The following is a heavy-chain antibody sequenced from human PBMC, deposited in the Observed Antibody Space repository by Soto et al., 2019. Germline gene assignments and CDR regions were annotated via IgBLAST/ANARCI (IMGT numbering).Heavy chain of an antibody. D-gene: IGHD3-10*01. CDR3: ARLVYDTRLNYMYFDF. CDR2: IFHTGTT. J-gene: IGHJ4*02. V-gene: IGHV4-38-2*02. Sequence: SETLSLTCTVSGDSIISIYHWAWIRQPPGRSLEWVASIFHTGTTYYTPSLKSRVTISVDTSKNQFSLRLSSVTAADSAVYYCARLVYDTRLNYMYFDFWGQGTLVTVSS. CDR1: GDSIISIYH.